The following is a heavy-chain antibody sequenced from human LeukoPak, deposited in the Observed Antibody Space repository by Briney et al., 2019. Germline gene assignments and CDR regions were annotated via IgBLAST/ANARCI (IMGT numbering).Heavy chain of an antibody. V-gene: IGHV3-11*03. CDR3: ARGIYYFDS. CDR1: GFTFRDSY. D-gene: IGHD5-12*01. CDR2: STSSYT. Sequence: AGGSLRLSCVASGFTFRDSYMGWIRQAPGKGLEWVSYSTSSYTNYAESGKGRFTITRDNAKNSLYLQMNSLRAEDTAVYYCARGIYYFDSWGQGTLVTVSP. J-gene: IGHJ4*02.